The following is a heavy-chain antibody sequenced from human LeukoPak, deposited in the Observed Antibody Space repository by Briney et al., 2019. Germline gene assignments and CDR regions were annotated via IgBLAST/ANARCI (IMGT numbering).Heavy chain of an antibody. V-gene: IGHV4-59*11. CDR1: GGSLSGHY. J-gene: IGHJ4*02. Sequence: SETLSLTCTVGGGSLSGHYWGWIRQPPGKGLELVGHIYYTGTTFYNPSLNSRITITLDTSRNQFSLRLTSVIAADTAVYYCARSSWGCSTASCYLTNWGQGTLVTVSS. D-gene: IGHD2-2*01. CDR3: ARSSWGCSTASCYLTN. CDR2: IYYTGTT.